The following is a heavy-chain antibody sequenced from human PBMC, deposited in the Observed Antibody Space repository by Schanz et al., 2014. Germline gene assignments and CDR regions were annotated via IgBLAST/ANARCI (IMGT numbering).Heavy chain of an antibody. CDR1: GGTFNSYT. D-gene: IGHD4-17*01. CDR2: IIPVLNIA. Sequence: QAHLVQSGAEVKKPGASVKVSCKASGGTFNSYTINWVRQAPGQGLEWMGKIIPVLNIATYAQRFQGRVSITADTSTNTAYMELSSLTSEDTAVYYCARGYGDSPTDFWGQGTLVTVSS. J-gene: IGHJ4*02. CDR3: ARGYGDSPTDF. V-gene: IGHV1-69*09.